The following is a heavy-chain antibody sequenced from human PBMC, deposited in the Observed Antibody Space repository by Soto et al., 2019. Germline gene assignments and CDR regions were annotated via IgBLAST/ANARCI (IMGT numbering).Heavy chain of an antibody. CDR2: IWYDESNK. Sequence: GGSLRLSCAASGFTFSSYGMHWVRQAPGKGLEWVAVIWYDESNKYYADSVKGRFTISRDNSKNTLYLQMNSLRAEDTAVYYCARDDFAATFDYWGQGTLVTVSS. V-gene: IGHV3-33*01. J-gene: IGHJ4*02. D-gene: IGHD1-26*01. CDR1: GFTFSSYG. CDR3: ARDDFAATFDY.